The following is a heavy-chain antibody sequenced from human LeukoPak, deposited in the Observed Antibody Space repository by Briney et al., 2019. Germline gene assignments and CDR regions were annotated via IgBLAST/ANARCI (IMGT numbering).Heavy chain of an antibody. CDR1: GYTFTGYY. CDR3: ARGGPGAPPPRTCDY. V-gene: IGHV1-2*06. CDR2: INPNSGGT. Sequence: ASVKVSCKASGYTFTGYYMHWVRQAPGQGLEWMGRINPNSGGTNYAQKFQGRVTMTRDTSISTDYMEMSRLRYAATALYFSARGGPGAPPPRTCDYWGQGTLVTVSS. D-gene: IGHD4-17*01. J-gene: IGHJ4*02.